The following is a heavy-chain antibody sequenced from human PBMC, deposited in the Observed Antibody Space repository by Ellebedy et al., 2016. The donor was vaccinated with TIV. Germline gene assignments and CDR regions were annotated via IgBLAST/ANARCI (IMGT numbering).Heavy chain of an antibody. CDR2: ISNDGRNQ. D-gene: IGHD3-16*01. CDR1: GFTFSSYG. V-gene: IGHV3-30*13. J-gene: IGHJ4*02. Sequence: GGSLRLXCEGSGFTFSSYGMHWVRQSPVKGLEWVAVISNDGRNQYYADSVKGRFTLSRDTSENSLYLQMNSLRPEDTAIYYCARALGSAFGYWGQGTLVTVSS. CDR3: ARALGSAFGY.